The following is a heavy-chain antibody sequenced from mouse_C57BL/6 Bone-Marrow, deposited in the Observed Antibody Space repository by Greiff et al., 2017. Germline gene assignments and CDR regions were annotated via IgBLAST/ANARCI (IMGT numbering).Heavy chain of an antibody. D-gene: IGHD1-1*01. V-gene: IGHV5-6*01. CDR3: ARHRLRSPFDY. CDR1: GFTFSSYG. J-gene: IGHJ2*01. CDR2: ISSGGSYT. Sequence: EVKLVESGGDLVKPGGSLKLSCAASGFTFSSYGMSWVRQTPYKRLEWVSTISSGGSYTYYPDSVKGRFTISRDNAKNTLYLQMSSLKSEDTAMYYCARHRLRSPFDYWGKGTTLTVSS.